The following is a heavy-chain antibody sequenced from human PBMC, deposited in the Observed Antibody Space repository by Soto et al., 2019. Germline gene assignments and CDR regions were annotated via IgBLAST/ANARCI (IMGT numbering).Heavy chain of an antibody. J-gene: IGHJ5*02. D-gene: IGHD2-2*01. CDR1: GASIASSNW. V-gene: IGHV4-4*02. Sequence: PSETLSLTCAVSGASIASSNWWHWVRQPPGKGLEWIGEIHHSGTTNYNPSLKSRVAISVDKSKNQFSLRLNSVTAADTAVYYCARVRQYCSGTSCYLDPWGQGTLVIVSS. CDR2: IHHSGTT. CDR3: ARVRQYCSGTSCYLDP.